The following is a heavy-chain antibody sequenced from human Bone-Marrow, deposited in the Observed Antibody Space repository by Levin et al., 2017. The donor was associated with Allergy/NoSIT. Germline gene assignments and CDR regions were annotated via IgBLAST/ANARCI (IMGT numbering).Heavy chain of an antibody. Sequence: GESLKISCKASGYTFTSYDINWVRQATGQGLEWMGWMNPNSGNTGYAQKFQGRVTMTRNTSISTAYMELSSLRSEDTAVYYCARVNRLGGWYPAVDYWGQGTLVTVAS. D-gene: IGHD6-19*01. CDR1: GYTFTSYD. CDR2: MNPNSGNT. J-gene: IGHJ4*02. V-gene: IGHV1-8*01. CDR3: ARVNRLGGWYPAVDY.